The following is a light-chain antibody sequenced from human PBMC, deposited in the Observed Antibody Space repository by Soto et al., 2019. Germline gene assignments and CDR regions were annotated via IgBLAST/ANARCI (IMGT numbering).Light chain of an antibody. CDR2: EAS. J-gene: IGKJ1*01. V-gene: IGKV1-5*03. CDR3: QQYNGYST. CDR1: QSISGS. Sequence: DIQMTQSPSTLSASVGDRVTITCRASQSISGSLAWYQQKPGKAPKLLIYEASNLKSGVPSRFSGSGSGTEYTLTISSLQPDDSSSYYCQQYNGYSTFGQGTRVEIK.